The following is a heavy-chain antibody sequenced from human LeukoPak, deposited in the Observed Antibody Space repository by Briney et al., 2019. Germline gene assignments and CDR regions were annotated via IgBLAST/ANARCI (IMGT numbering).Heavy chain of an antibody. CDR3: AKDRGAILTGHGLCYYGRNV. V-gene: IGHV3-23*01. J-gene: IGHJ6*02. CDR1: GFTFSSYA. CDR2: ISGSGGST. Sequence: GGSLRLSCAASGFTFSSYAMSWVRQAPGKGLEWVSAISGSGGSTYYADSVKGRFTISRDNSKNTLYLQMNSLRAEDTAVYYCAKDRGAILTGHGLCYYGRNVGAQGTRATVSS. D-gene: IGHD3-9*01.